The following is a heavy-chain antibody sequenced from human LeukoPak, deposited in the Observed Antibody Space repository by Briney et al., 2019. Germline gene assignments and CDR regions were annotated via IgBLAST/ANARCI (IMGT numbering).Heavy chain of an antibody. V-gene: IGHV3-7*03. CDR3: VRRNLFDY. Sequence: PGGSLRLSCAVSGFTFRSYWMSWLRQAPGKGLQCVASISQDGTKQYYVDSVRGRFTISGDDAKNSVYLQMNNLRVQDTAVYYCVRRNLFDYWGQGTLVTVSS. CDR2: ISQDGTKQ. CDR1: GFTFRSYW. J-gene: IGHJ4*02.